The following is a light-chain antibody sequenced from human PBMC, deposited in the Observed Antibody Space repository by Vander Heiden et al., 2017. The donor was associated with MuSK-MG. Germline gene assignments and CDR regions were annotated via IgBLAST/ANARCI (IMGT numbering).Light chain of an antibody. Sequence: IQITQSPSSLSTSVGDRVTITCRASQSISSYLNWYQQKPGKAPKLLIYAASSLESGVPARFSGSASGTDFTLNISRLQAEDFGNYYCQQRDRTPWTFGQGTKVEIK. CDR1: QSISSY. J-gene: IGKJ1*01. CDR2: AAS. CDR3: QQRDRTPWT. V-gene: IGKV1-39*01.